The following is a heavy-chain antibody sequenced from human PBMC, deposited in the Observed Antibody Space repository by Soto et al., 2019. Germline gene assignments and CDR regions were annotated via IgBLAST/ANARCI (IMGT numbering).Heavy chain of an antibody. D-gene: IGHD4-4*01. CDR1: GFSFSSYA. Sequence: DVQLLESGGGLVQPGGSLRLSCAASGFSFSSYAMVWFRQAPGKGLEWVSVISARGRSSYFADSVKGRFTISRDNSKNVLSLEMNSLRAEDTAIYFCAKGSIEYSASVDNWGQGTLVLVSS. CDR3: AKGSIEYSASVDN. CDR2: ISARGRSS. J-gene: IGHJ4*02. V-gene: IGHV3-23*01.